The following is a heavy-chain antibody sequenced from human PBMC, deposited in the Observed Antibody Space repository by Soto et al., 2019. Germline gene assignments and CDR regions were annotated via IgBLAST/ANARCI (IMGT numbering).Heavy chain of an antibody. J-gene: IGHJ4*02. CDR2: ISYDGSNK. D-gene: IGHD6-6*01. CDR3: AREGQQLVGAPFDY. CDR1: GFTFSSYA. V-gene: IGHV3-30-3*01. Sequence: GGSLGLSCAASGFTFSSYAMHWVRQAPGKGLEWVAVISYDGSNKYYADSVKGRFTISRDNSKNTLYLQMNSLRAEDTAVYYCAREGQQLVGAPFDYWGQGTLVTVSS.